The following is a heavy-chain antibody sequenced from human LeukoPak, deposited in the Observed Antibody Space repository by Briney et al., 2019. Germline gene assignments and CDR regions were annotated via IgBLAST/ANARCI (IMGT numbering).Heavy chain of an antibody. D-gene: IGHD3-22*01. V-gene: IGHV3-20*01. Sequence: PGGSLRLSCAASGFTFDDYGMSWVRQAPGKGLEWVSGIKWNGGGTGYADSVKGRFTISRDNAKNSLYLQMNSLRAEDTALYHCARVEGLEVVNPHYLDYWGQGTLVTVSS. CDR3: ARVEGLEVVNPHYLDY. J-gene: IGHJ4*02. CDR2: IKWNGGGT. CDR1: GFTFDDYG.